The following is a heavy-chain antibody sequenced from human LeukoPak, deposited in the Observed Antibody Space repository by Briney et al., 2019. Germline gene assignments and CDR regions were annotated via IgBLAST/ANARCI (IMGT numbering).Heavy chain of an antibody. D-gene: IGHD5-12*01. CDR1: GYSFAGYY. V-gene: IGHV1-2*02. Sequence: ASVKVSCNASGYSFAGYYMHWVRQAPGQGLEWMGWINPNSGGTNYAQKFQGRVTMTRDTSISTAYMEVSRLTSDDTAVFYCAREGGGYPYWGQGTLVTVSS. CDR3: AREGGGYPY. CDR2: INPNSGGT. J-gene: IGHJ4*02.